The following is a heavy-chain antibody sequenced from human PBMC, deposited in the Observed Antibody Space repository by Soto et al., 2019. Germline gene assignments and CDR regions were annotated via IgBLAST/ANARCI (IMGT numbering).Heavy chain of an antibody. CDR2: INPSGGST. CDR3: ARDVVVVAATHGVKVADYYGMDV. V-gene: IGHV1-46*01. Sequence: GASVKVSCKASGYTFTSYYMHWVRQAPGQGLEWMGIINPSGGSTSYAQKFKGRVTMTRDTSTSTVYMELSSLRSEDTAVYYCARDVVVVAATHGVKVADYYGMDVWGQGTTVTVSS. J-gene: IGHJ6*02. CDR1: GYTFTSYY. D-gene: IGHD2-15*01.